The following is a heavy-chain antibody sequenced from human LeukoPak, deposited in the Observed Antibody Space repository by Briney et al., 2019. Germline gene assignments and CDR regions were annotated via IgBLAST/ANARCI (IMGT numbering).Heavy chain of an antibody. Sequence: GGPLRLSCAASGFTFNRYWMHWVRHVPGKGLVWVSRINSDGSYTTYADSVKGRFTISRDNARNTLYLQMNSLRAEDTAVYYCARGRGTIYMFDYWGQGTLVTVSS. CDR2: INSDGSYT. J-gene: IGHJ4*02. D-gene: IGHD2/OR15-2a*01. CDR3: ARGRGTIYMFDY. CDR1: GFTFNRYW. V-gene: IGHV3-74*03.